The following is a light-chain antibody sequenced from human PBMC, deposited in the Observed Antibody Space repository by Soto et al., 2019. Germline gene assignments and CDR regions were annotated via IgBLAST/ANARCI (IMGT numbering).Light chain of an antibody. CDR2: GAS. CDR3: QRRSNWPTT. CDR1: QTISTH. Sequence: DIVLTQSPATLSLSPGERATLSCRASQTISTHLAWYQQKPGQAPRLLIYGASYRATGIPARISGSGSRTDFTLTISGLEPEDFAVYYCQRRSNWPTTFGQGTRLEIK. J-gene: IGKJ5*01. V-gene: IGKV3-11*01.